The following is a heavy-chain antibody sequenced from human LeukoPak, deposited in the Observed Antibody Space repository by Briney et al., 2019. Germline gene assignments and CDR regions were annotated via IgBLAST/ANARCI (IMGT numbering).Heavy chain of an antibody. CDR3: ARRAGAYSHPYDY. CDR1: GFTFSSYT. Sequence: GGSLRLSCAASGFTFSSYTMSWVRHAPGKGLVWVSRISFDGTTTYYADSVKGRFTISRDNSKNTLYLQMNSLRADDTAVYYCARRAGAYSHPYDYWGQGTLVTVSS. CDR2: ISFDGTTT. V-gene: IGHV3-23*01. J-gene: IGHJ4*02. D-gene: IGHD4/OR15-4a*01.